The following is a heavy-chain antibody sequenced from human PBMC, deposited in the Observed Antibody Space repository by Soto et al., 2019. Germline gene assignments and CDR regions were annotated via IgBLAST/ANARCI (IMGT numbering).Heavy chain of an antibody. CDR2: ISGSGGST. J-gene: IGHJ4*02. Sequence: GESLKISCAASGFTFSSYAMSWVRQAPGKGLEWVSAISGSGGSTYYADSVKGRFTISRDNSKNTLYLQMNSLRAEDTAVYYCAKGPGSSSFDYWGQGTLVTVSS. CDR1: GFTFSSYA. CDR3: AKGPGSSSFDY. V-gene: IGHV3-23*01. D-gene: IGHD6-6*01.